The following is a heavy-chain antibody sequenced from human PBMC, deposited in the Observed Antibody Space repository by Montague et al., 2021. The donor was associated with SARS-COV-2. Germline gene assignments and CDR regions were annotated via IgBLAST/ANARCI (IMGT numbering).Heavy chain of an antibody. D-gene: IGHD4-17*01. CDR3: ARRRLREDYFDF. CDR2: VYYSGYT. J-gene: IGHJ4*02. V-gene: IGHV4-39*01. Sequence: SETLSLTCTVSGDSVSSSDLYWGWIRQPPGKGLEWLGIVYYSGYTYYNPSVKGRVTISIDASKNQFSLKLNSLTATDTAIYHCARRRLREDYFDFWGQGTLLTVSS. CDR1: GDSVSSSDLY.